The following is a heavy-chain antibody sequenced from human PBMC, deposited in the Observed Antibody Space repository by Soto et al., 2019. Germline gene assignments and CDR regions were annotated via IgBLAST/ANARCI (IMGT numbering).Heavy chain of an antibody. CDR2: INPSGSAK. CDR3: AGFEASDY. J-gene: IGHJ4*02. Sequence: EVQLVNSGGGLVQPGGSLRLSCAVSGFTLSNYWMTWARQAPGKGLEWVANINPSGSAKHYVDSVKGRFTISRDSAKNSLSLEMTNLRADDTAVYFCAGFEASDYWGQGTLVTVSS. V-gene: IGHV3-7*01. CDR1: GFTLSNYW.